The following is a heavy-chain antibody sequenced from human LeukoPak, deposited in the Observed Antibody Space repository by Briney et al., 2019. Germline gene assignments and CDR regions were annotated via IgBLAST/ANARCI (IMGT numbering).Heavy chain of an antibody. CDR2: IYYSGST. D-gene: IGHD7-27*01. J-gene: IGHJ4*02. V-gene: IGHV4-59*01. CDR3: ARESLAGDFDY. Sequence: PSETLSLTCTVSGGSISSYYWSWIRQPPGKGLEWIGYIYYSGSTNYNPSLKSRVTISVDTSKNQFSLKLSSVTAADTAVYCCARESLAGDFDYWGQGTLVTVSS. CDR1: GGSISSYY.